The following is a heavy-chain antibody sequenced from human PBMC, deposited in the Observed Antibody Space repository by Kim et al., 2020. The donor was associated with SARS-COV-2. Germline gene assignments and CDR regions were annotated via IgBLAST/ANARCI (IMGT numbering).Heavy chain of an antibody. CDR2: GTT. D-gene: IGHD2-15*01. V-gene: IGHV4-59*08. Sequence: GTTPYNPSLKSRVTISKDTSRNQFSLKLTSVIASDTAVYYCARRGFLDVWGKGTTVIVSS. CDR3: ARRGFLDV. J-gene: IGHJ6*04.